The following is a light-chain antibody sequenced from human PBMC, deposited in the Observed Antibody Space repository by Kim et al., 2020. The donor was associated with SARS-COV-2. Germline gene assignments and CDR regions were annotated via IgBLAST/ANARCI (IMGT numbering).Light chain of an antibody. V-gene: IGLV3-1*01. J-gene: IGLJ3*02. CDR2: HDS. CDR1: KLGDKY. Sequence: SYELTQPPSVSVSPGQTASITCSGDKLGDKYAYWYQQKPGQSPVLVIYHDSKRPSGIPERFSGPNSGNTVTLTISGTQAMDEADYYCQAWDSSTVVFGGG. CDR3: QAWDSSTVV.